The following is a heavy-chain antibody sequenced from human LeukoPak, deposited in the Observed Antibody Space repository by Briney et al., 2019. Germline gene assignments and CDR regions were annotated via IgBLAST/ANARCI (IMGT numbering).Heavy chain of an antibody. J-gene: IGHJ4*02. CDR1: GGTFSSYA. V-gene: IGHV1-69*13. D-gene: IGHD4-23*01. CDR2: IIPIFGTA. CDR3: ARGVPTTVLTPWDY. Sequence: SVKVSCKASGGTFSSYAISWVRQAPGQGLEWMGGIIPIFGTANFAQKFQGRVTITADESTSTAYMELSSLRSEDTAVYYCARGVPTTVLTPWDYWGQGTLVTVSS.